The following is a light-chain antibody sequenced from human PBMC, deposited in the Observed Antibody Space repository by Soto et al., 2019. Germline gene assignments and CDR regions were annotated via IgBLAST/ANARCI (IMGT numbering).Light chain of an antibody. CDR3: QHYGGSRYT. CDR2: GES. V-gene: IGKV3-20*01. CDR1: QTVSSSS. J-gene: IGKJ2*01. Sequence: ESVLTQSPGTLSLSPGERATLSCRASQTVSSSSLAWYQQKPGQAPRLLIYGESSRATGIPDRFSGSGSGRDFTLTISRLEPEDFAVYYCQHYGGSRYTFGQGTKLEIK.